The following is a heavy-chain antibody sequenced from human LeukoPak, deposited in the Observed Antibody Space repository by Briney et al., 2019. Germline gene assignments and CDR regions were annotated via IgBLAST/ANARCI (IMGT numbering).Heavy chain of an antibody. CDR2: TYYRSKWNY. D-gene: IGHD2-15*01. J-gene: IGHJ6*02. V-gene: IGHV6-1*01. Sequence: SQTLSLTCAISGDSVSRNTAAWNWIRQSPSRGLEWLGRTYYRSKWNYDYALSVRSRITINPDTPKNQFSLHLNSVTPEDTAVYYCARDPCSGGSCYYYYGMDVWGQGTTVTVSS. CDR1: GDSVSRNTAA. CDR3: ARDPCSGGSCYYYYGMDV.